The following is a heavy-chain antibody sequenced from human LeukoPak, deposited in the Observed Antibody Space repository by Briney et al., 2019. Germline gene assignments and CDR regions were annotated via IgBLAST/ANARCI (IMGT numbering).Heavy chain of an antibody. V-gene: IGHV3-30*02. J-gene: IGHJ4*02. Sequence: GGSLRLSCAASGFTFSSYGMHWVRQAPGKGLEWVAFIRYDGSNKYYADSVKGRFTISRDNSKNTLYLQMNSLRVEDTAVYYCARDKVAGSMAGSNFDYWGQGTLVTVSS. CDR1: GFTFSSYG. D-gene: IGHD6-19*01. CDR2: IRYDGSNK. CDR3: ARDKVAGSMAGSNFDY.